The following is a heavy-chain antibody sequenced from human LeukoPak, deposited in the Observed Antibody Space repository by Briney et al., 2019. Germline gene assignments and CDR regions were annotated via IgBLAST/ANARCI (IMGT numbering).Heavy chain of an antibody. CDR1: GYSFSNYW. Sequence: GESLKISCKGSGYSFSNYWIAWVRQMPGKGLEWMGIIYPGDSDTRYSPSLQGQVTISADKSISTAYPQWSSLKASDTAMYYCATGYSFDYWGQGTLVTVSS. CDR3: ATGYSFDY. CDR2: IYPGDSDT. V-gene: IGHV5-51*01. J-gene: IGHJ4*02. D-gene: IGHD5-18*01.